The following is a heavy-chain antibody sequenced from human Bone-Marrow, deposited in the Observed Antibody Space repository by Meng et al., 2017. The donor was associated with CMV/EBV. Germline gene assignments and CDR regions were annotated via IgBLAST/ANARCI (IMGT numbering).Heavy chain of an antibody. CDR3: AKAVCSSSSCYTGSMDY. J-gene: IGHJ4*02. CDR1: FTCSSYA. D-gene: IGHD2-2*02. V-gene: IGHV3-23*01. Sequence: FTCSSYAMTWVRQAPGKGLEWVSAIPGSGYSTYYAESVKGRFSISRDNSRNTVFLQMDSLRAEDTAVYFCAKAVCSSSSCYTGSMDYWGQGTLVTVSS. CDR2: IPGSGYST.